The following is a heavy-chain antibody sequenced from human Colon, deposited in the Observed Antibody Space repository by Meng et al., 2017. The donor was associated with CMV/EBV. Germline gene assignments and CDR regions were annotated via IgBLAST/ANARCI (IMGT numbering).Heavy chain of an antibody. CDR2: IGGNSATT. CDR3: AKKYGGGVWYYYDY. J-gene: IGHJ4*02. D-gene: IGHD2-21*02. CDR1: GFAFSNYA. Sequence: ASGFAFSNYAMSWVRQAPGKGLEWFSVIGGNSATTYYADSVKGRFTISRDNSKNTLSLQMNSLRAEDTAVYYCAKKYGGGVWYYYDYWGQGTLVTVSS. V-gene: IGHV3-23*01.